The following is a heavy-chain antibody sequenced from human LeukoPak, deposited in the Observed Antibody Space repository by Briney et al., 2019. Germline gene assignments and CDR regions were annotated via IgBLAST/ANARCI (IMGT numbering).Heavy chain of an antibody. V-gene: IGHV3-30*18. D-gene: IGHD1-26*01. CDR3: AKGELHFNTCSFDY. CDR2: ISYDGNHK. J-gene: IGHJ4*02. CDR1: GFTFSSG. Sequence: GGSLRLSCAASGFTFSSGMHWVRQAPGKGLEWVVVISYDGNHKYYGDSVKGRFTISRDNSRNTLYLQMDSLKTEDTAVYYCAKGELHFNTCSFDYWGQGTLVTVSS.